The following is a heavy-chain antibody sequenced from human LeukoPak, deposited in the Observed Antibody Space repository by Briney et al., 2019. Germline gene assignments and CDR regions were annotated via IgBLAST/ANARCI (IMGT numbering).Heavy chain of an antibody. V-gene: IGHV3-66*01. D-gene: IGHD1-26*01. CDR1: GFIGSANF. J-gene: IGHJ4*02. Sequence: VGSLRLSCEASGFIGSANFMNWVGQAPGKGLEWGSVMYSVGTTYYADSVKGRFTVSRDPSKNTLYLQMDSLRVEDTAVYYCARDLSAYSYGFGGDCWGQGTRVIVSS. CDR3: ARDLSAYSYGFGGDC. CDR2: MYSVGTT.